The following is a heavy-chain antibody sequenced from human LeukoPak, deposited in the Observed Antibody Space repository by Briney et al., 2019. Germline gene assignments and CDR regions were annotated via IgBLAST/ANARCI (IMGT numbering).Heavy chain of an antibody. CDR1: GYTLNELS. CDR2: FDPEDGEE. CDR3: ATPLGGVIIIFDF. D-gene: IGHD3-16*02. V-gene: IGHV1-24*01. Sequence: VASVKVSCKVSGYTLNELSMQWVRQAPGKGLEWMGGFDPEDGEEVYAQKFQGRVTMTEDTSTDTAYMELTSLRSEDTAMYFCATPLGGVIIIFDFWGQGTLVTVSS. J-gene: IGHJ4*02.